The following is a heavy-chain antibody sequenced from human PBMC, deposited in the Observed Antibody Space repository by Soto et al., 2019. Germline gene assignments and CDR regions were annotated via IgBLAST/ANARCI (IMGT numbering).Heavy chain of an antibody. CDR1: GFTFSSYS. V-gene: IGHV3-48*02. Sequence: PGGSLRLSCAASGFTFSSYSMNWVRQAPGKGLEWVSYISSSSSTIYYADSVKGRFTISRDNAKNSLYLQMNSLRDEDTAVYYCARVKDYYDSSGYYQYYYYYGKDVWGQGTTVTVSS. CDR2: ISSSSSTI. D-gene: IGHD3-22*01. J-gene: IGHJ6*02. CDR3: ARVKDYYDSSGYYQYYYYYGKDV.